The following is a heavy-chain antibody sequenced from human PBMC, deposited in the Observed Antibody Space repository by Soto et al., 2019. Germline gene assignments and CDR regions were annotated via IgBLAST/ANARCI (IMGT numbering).Heavy chain of an antibody. CDR2: VYLTGTT. CDR3: ARGFQYWLPTFD. J-gene: IGHJ4*02. V-gene: IGHV4-4*02. D-gene: IGHD2-8*02. Sequence: SETLSLTCGVSGVSVVSSSWWSWVRQSPGKGLGWIGEVYLTGTTRYNPSLKGRVTISIDKSKNHVSLTLSSVTAADAAVYYCARGFQYWLPTFDWGQGIRVTVSS. CDR1: GVSVVSSSW.